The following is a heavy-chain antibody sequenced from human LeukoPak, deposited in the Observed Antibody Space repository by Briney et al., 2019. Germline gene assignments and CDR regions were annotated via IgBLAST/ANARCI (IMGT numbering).Heavy chain of an antibody. J-gene: IGHJ4*02. CDR3: ARNGTGLDFDY. D-gene: IGHD1-1*01. Sequence: PSETLSVTCTVPGGSISSYYWSWIRQPPGKGLGWIGNIYYSGSTNYNPSLKSRVTISVDTSKNQFSLKLSSVTAADTAVYYCARNGTGLDFDYWGQGTLVTVSS. CDR2: IYYSGST. CDR1: GGSISSYY. V-gene: IGHV4-59*01.